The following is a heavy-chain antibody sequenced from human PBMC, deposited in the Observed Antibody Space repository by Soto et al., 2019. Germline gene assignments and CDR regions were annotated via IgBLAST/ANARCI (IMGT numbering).Heavy chain of an antibody. V-gene: IGHV1-46*01. CDR1: GYTFTSYY. D-gene: IGHD3-22*01. CDR3: ARDLLKYYYDSSGTLAY. CDR2: INPSGGST. J-gene: IGHJ4*02. Sequence: GASVKVSCKASGYTFTSYYMHWVRQAPGQGLEWMGIINPSGGSTSYAQKFQGRVTMTRDTSTSTVYMELSSLRSEDTAVYYCARDLLKYYYDSSGTLAYRGKGTLVTVSS.